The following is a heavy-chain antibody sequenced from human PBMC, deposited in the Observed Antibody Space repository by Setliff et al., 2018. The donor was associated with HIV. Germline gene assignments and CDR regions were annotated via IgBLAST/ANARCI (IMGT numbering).Heavy chain of an antibody. CDR2: ISPNSGGT. J-gene: IGHJ4*02. CDR1: GFIFTHYY. V-gene: IGHV1-2*06. Sequence: ASVKVSCKASGFIFTHYYIHWVRQAPGQGLEWMGRISPNSGGTQFAQKFQGRVALTRDTSISTAYMELSGLRSDDTAVYYCAEGQGPVDYWGQGTLVTVSS. CDR3: AEGQGPVDY.